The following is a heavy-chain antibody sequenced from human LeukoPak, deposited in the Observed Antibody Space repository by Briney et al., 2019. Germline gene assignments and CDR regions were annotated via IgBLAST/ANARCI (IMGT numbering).Heavy chain of an antibody. V-gene: IGHV1-18*01. CDR2: IGAYNGNT. Sequence: ASLKASCKASGYTFTSLGTSWGCRAPRQRLEWTGWIGAYNGNTNYAQKFQGRVTMTTDTSTSTAYMALRSLRSDDTAVYYCAREKNYGMDVWGQGTTVTVSS. CDR3: AREKNYGMDV. J-gene: IGHJ6*01. CDR1: GYTFTSLG. D-gene: IGHD2/OR15-2a*01.